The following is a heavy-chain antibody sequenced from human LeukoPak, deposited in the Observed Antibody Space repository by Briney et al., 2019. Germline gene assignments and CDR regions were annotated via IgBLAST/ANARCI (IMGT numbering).Heavy chain of an antibody. V-gene: IGHV3-11*04. CDR2: ISSSGSTI. D-gene: IGHD3-9*01. Sequence: GGSLRLSCAASGFTFSDYYMSWIRQAPGKGLEWVSYISSSGSTIYYADSVEGRFTISRDDAKNSLFLQMNSLRVEDTAIYYCARGGTGSENDYWGQGILVTVSS. CDR3: ARGGTGSENDY. J-gene: IGHJ4*02. CDR1: GFTFSDYY.